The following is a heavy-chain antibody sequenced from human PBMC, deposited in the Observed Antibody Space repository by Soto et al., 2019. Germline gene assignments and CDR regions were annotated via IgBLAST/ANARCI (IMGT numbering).Heavy chain of an antibody. Sequence: PGESLKISCKGSGYSFTSYWIGWVRQMPGKGLEWMGIIYPGDSDTRYSPSFQGQVTISADKSISTAYLQWSSLKASDTAMYYCARRYCSGGSCYAPFFDYWGQGTLVTVSS. CDR3: ARRYCSGGSCYAPFFDY. J-gene: IGHJ4*02. CDR1: GYSFTSYW. D-gene: IGHD2-15*01. CDR2: IYPGDSDT. V-gene: IGHV5-51*01.